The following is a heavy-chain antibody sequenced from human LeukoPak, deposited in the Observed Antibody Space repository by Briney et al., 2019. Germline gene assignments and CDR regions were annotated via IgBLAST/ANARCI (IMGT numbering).Heavy chain of an antibody. CDR1: GYTFTSYG. CDR2: ISAYNGNT. Sequence: ASVKVSCKASGYTFTSYGISWVRQAPGQGLEWMGWISAYNGNTNYAQKLQGRVTMTTDTSTSTAYMELRSLRSDDTAVYYCASSLTREPKGDYYYYGMDVWGQGTTVTVSS. CDR3: ASSLTREPKGDYYYYGMDV. D-gene: IGHD1-26*01. V-gene: IGHV1-18*01. J-gene: IGHJ6*02.